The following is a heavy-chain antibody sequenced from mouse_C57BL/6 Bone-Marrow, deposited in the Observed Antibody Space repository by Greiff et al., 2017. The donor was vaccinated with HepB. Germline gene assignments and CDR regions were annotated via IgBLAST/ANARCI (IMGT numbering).Heavy chain of an antibody. CDR1: GYTFTSYG. CDR3: ARPSRTGCDY. CDR2: IYPRSGNT. V-gene: IGHV1-81*01. Sequence: VKLVESGAELARPGASVKLSCKASGYTFTSYGISWVKQRTGQGLEWIGEIYPRSGNTYYNEKFKGKATLTADKSSSTAYMELRSLTSEDSAVYFCARPSRTGCDYWGQGTTLTVSS. J-gene: IGHJ2*01. D-gene: IGHD3-3*01.